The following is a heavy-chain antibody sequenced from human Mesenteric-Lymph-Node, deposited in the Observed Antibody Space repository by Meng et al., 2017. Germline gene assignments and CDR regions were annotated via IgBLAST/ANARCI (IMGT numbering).Heavy chain of an antibody. D-gene: IGHD6-19*01. CDR3: AKETVAGPSDY. Sequence: EVQLLESGGGLVHSGGSLRLSCAASGFTFSNCAMSWVRQAPGKGLEWVSYYADSVKGRFTISRDDAKNSLYLQMNSLRAEDTAVYYCAKETVAGPSDYWGQGTLVTVSS. V-gene: IGHV3-23*01. J-gene: IGHJ4*02. CDR1: GFTFSNCA.